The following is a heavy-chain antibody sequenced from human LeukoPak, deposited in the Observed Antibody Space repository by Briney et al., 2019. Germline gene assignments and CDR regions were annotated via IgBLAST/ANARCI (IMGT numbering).Heavy chain of an antibody. V-gene: IGHV3-23*01. J-gene: IGHJ4*02. Sequence: KKREWVSAISGSGGSTYYADSVKGRFTISRDNSKNTLYLQMNSLRAEDTAVYYCAKFSPTAAGWGQGTLVTVSS. D-gene: IGHD6-13*01. CDR3: AKFSPTAAG. CDR2: ISGSGGST.